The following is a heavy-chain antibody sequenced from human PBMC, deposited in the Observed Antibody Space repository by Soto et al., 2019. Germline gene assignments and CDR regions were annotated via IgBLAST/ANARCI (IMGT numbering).Heavy chain of an antibody. J-gene: IGHJ5*02. V-gene: IGHV4-59*01. CDR1: GGSISSYY. CDR3: ARDGGRITMVRGKSNWFDP. CDR2: IYYSGST. D-gene: IGHD3-10*01. Sequence: QVQLQESGPGLVKPSETLSLTCTVSGGSISSYYWSWIRQPPGKGLEWIGYIYYSGSTNYNPSLKSRVTISVDTSKNQFSLKLSSVTAADTAVYYCARDGGRITMVRGKSNWFDPWGQGTLVIVSS.